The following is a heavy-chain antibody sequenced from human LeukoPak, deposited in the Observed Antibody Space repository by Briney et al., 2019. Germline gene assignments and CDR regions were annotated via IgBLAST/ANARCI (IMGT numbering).Heavy chain of an antibody. D-gene: IGHD3-22*01. J-gene: IGHJ4*02. CDR3: ARRCYDSSGFDY. CDR1: GFTFTTYA. V-gene: IGHV3-23*01. Sequence: GGSLRLSCAASGFTFTTYAMSWVRQAPGKGLEWVSAISGSGGSTYYADSVKGRFTITRDNSKNTLYLQMNSLRAEDTAVYYCARRCYDSSGFDYWGQGTLVTVSS. CDR2: ISGSGGST.